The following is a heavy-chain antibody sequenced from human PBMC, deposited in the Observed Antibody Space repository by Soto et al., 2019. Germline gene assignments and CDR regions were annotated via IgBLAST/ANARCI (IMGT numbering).Heavy chain of an antibody. D-gene: IGHD6-19*01. CDR1: GGTFSSYA. V-gene: IGHV1-69*01. CDR3: ARGFLTGIAVAHAKGYYYYYGMDV. CDR2: IIPIFGTA. Sequence: QVQLVQSGAEVKKPGSSVKVSCKASGGTFSSYAISWVRQAPGQGLEWMGGIIPIFGTANYAQKFQGRVTITADESTSTAYMELSSLRSEDTAVYYCARGFLTGIAVAHAKGYYYYYGMDVWGQGTTVTVSS. J-gene: IGHJ6*02.